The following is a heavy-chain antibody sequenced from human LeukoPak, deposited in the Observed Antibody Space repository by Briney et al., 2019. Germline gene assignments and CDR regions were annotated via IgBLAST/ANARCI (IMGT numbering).Heavy chain of an antibody. Sequence: GASVKVSCKAFGYTFTSNYMHWVRQAPGQGPEWMGVISPSGGSTTYAQKFQGRVTLTRDMSTSTDYLELSSLRSDDTAVYYCARVVEGYVRFRVYYYYYMDVWGKGTTVTVSS. CDR1: GYTFTSNY. V-gene: IGHV1-46*01. CDR2: ISPSGGST. J-gene: IGHJ6*03. CDR3: ARVVEGYVRFRVYYYYYMDV. D-gene: IGHD2-15*01.